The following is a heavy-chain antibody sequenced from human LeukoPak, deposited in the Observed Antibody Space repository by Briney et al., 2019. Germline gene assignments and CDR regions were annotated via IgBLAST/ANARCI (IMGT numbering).Heavy chain of an antibody. Sequence: ASVKVSCKASGYTFTKYGVSWVRQAPGQGLAWMGWISAYVDNTDYAPKFQGRITVSKDSSTDTEHMELRSLRPDDTAIYYCVKEGYDRGGYFGHWGQGTPVTVSS. CDR2: ISAYVDNT. J-gene: IGHJ4*02. D-gene: IGHD3-22*01. CDR3: VKEGYDRGGYFGH. CDR1: GYTFTKYG. V-gene: IGHV1-18*01.